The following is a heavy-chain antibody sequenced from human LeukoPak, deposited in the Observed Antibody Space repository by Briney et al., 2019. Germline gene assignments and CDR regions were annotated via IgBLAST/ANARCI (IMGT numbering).Heavy chain of an antibody. CDR1: GFTFSSYA. V-gene: IGHV3-23*01. CDR2: ISTSGGST. J-gene: IGHJ5*02. D-gene: IGHD6-13*01. CDR3: TRVDDRSSWYGWFDP. Sequence: GGSLRLSCAASGFTFSSYAMSWVRQAPGKGLEWVSTISTSGGSTYYTDSVKGRFTISRDNAKNSLYLQMNSLRAEDTAIYYCTRVDDRSSWYGWFDPWGQGTLVTVSS.